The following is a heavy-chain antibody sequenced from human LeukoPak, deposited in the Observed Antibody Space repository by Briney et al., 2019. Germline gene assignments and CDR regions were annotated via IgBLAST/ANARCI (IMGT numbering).Heavy chain of an antibody. V-gene: IGHV4-34*01. CDR1: GGSFSGYY. CDR3: AREPTTPEKPPFDY. D-gene: IGHD1-1*01. Sequence: PSETLSLTCAVYGGSFSGYYWSWIRQPPGKGLEWIGEINHSGSTNYNPPLKSRVTISVDTSKNQFSLKLSSVTAADTAVYYCAREPTTPEKPPFDYWGQGTLVTVSS. CDR2: INHSGST. J-gene: IGHJ4*02.